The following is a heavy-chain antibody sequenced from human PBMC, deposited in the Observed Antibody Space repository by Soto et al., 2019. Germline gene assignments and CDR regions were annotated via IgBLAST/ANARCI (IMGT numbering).Heavy chain of an antibody. CDR2: ISGSGGST. Sequence: SGGSLRLSCAASGFTFSNYAMSWVRQAPGSGLEWVSSISGSGGSTFYADSVKGRFTISRDNSKNTLYLQMNSLRAEDTAVYYCAKDQQQLVLDPGTGGGIFDYWGQGTLVTVSS. CDR1: GFTFSNYA. D-gene: IGHD6-13*01. J-gene: IGHJ4*02. V-gene: IGHV3-23*01. CDR3: AKDQQQLVLDPGTGGGIFDY.